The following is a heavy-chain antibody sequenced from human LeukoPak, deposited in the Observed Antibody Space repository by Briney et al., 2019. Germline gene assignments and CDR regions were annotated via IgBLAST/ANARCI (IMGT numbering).Heavy chain of an antibody. CDR1: GYTFTGYY. CDR3: ARDRCSGGSCYGHDAFDI. D-gene: IGHD2-15*01. J-gene: IGHJ3*02. V-gene: IGHV1-2*02. CDR2: INPNSGGT. Sequence: ASVKVSCKASGYTFTGYYMHWVRQAPGQGLEWMGWINPNSGGTNYAQKFQGRVTMTRDTSISTAYTELSRLRSDDTAVYYCARDRCSGGSCYGHDAFDIWGQGTMVTVSS.